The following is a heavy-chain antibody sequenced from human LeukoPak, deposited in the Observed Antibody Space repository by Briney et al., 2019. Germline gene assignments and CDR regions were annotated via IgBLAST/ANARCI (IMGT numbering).Heavy chain of an antibody. CDR2: VGGTDGRT. CDR3: AKDGSYYFDY. CDR1: GFTFSTYN. Sequence: AGGSLRLSCAASGFTFSTYNMNWVGQPPGKGREWVSAVGGTDGRTYYAAFVKGRFTIYRDNSKNTLYLQMNSLRAEDTAVYYCAKDGSYYFDYWGQGTLVTVSS. V-gene: IGHV3-23*01. J-gene: IGHJ4*02.